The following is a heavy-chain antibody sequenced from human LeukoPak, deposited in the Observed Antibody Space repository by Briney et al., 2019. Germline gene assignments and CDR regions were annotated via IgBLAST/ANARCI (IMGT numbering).Heavy chain of an antibody. CDR3: ARDRYYYDSSGPPS. CDR2: ISSSGSTI. CDR1: GFTFSDYY. J-gene: IGHJ4*02. D-gene: IGHD3-22*01. V-gene: IGHV3-11*01. Sequence: GGSLRLSCAASGFTFSDYYMSWIRQAPGKGLEWVSYISSSGSTIYYADSVKGRFTISRDNAKNSLYLQMNSLRAEDTAVYYCARDRYYYDSSGPPSWGQGTLVTVSS.